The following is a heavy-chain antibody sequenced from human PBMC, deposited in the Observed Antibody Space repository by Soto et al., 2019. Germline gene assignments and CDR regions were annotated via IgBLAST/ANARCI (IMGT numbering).Heavy chain of an antibody. Sequence: QVQLQESGPGLVKPSQTLSLTCTVSGGSISSGGYYWSWIRQHPGKGLEWIGYIYYSGSTYYNPSLKSRVTISVDTSKNQFSLKLSSVTAADTAVYYCARGGIEYYDILTSYYRKLDYWGQGTLVTVSS. CDR1: GGSISSGGYY. CDR3: ARGGIEYYDILTSYYRKLDY. V-gene: IGHV4-31*03. J-gene: IGHJ4*02. D-gene: IGHD3-9*01. CDR2: IYYSGST.